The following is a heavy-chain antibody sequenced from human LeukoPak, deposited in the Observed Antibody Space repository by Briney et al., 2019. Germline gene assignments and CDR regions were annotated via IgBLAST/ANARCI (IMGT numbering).Heavy chain of an antibody. Sequence: SQTLSLTCAISGDSVSSNTAAWNWIRQSPSGGLEWPGRTYYRSTWYNDYAVSVKSRITINPDTSKNQFSLQLNSVTPEDTAVYYCARSFPRYFDLWGRGTLVTVSS. CDR2: TYYRSTWYN. V-gene: IGHV6-1*01. CDR1: GDSVSSNTAA. CDR3: ARSFPRYFDL. J-gene: IGHJ2*01.